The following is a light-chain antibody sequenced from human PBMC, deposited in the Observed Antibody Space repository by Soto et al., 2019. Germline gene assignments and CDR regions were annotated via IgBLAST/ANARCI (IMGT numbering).Light chain of an antibody. V-gene: IGKV3-20*01. Sequence: EIVLTQSPGTLSLSPGERATLSCRASQSVSTTSLAWYQQKPGQAPRLLIYGASTRAAGIPDRFSGSGSGTDFTLTISRLEAEDFAGYYCQQFGSSPWTFGQGTKVEI. CDR3: QQFGSSPWT. CDR2: GAS. J-gene: IGKJ1*01. CDR1: QSVSTTS.